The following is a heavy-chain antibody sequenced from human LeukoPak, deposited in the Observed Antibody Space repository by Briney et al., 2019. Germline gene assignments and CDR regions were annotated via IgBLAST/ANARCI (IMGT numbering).Heavy chain of an antibody. Sequence: SETLSLTCTVSGGSISSYYWSWIRQPPGKGLEWIGYIYYSGSTNYNPSLKSRVTISVDTSKNQFSLKLSSVTAADTAVYYCARAFRERGYGGYDRTFLGGFDYWGQGTLVTVSS. CDR2: IYYSGST. V-gene: IGHV4-59*01. CDR3: ARAFRERGYGGYDRTFLGGFDY. J-gene: IGHJ4*02. CDR1: GGSISSYY. D-gene: IGHD5-12*01.